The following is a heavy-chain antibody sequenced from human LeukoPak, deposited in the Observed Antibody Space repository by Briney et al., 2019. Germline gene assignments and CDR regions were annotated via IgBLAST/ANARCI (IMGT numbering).Heavy chain of an antibody. J-gene: IGHJ4*02. Sequence: ASVKVSCKASGYTFTSYGISWVRQAPGQGLEWMGWISAYNGNTNYAQKLQGRVTMTTDTSTSTAYMELRSLRSDDTAVYYCARYYYGSSGYYYQIDYWGQGTLVTVSS. V-gene: IGHV1-18*01. CDR3: ARYYYGSSGYYYQIDY. D-gene: IGHD3-22*01. CDR2: ISAYNGNT. CDR1: GYTFTSYG.